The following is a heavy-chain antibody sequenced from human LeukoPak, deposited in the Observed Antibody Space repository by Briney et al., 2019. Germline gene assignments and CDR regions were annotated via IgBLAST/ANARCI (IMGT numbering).Heavy chain of an antibody. CDR1: GFSLNINGVA. D-gene: IGHD3-3*01. CDR2: IYWDDDK. V-gene: IGHV2-5*02. J-gene: IGHJ5*02. CDR3: AHTRSKLGDAWFAP. Sequence: SGPTLVKPTQTLTLTCIFSGFSLNINGVAVGWIRQPPGMALEWLALIYWDDDKRYSPSLENRLTITKDTSKNQVVLTMTNMDPVDTATYYCAHTRSKLGDAWFAPWGQGTLVTVSS.